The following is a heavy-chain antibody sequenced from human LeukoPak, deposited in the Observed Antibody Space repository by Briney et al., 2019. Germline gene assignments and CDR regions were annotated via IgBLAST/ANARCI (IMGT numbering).Heavy chain of an antibody. D-gene: IGHD4-23*01. CDR3: ARAVGGNEGGDY. Sequence: TGGPLRLSCAASGFTFSSYWMHWVRQAPGKGLVWVSRINSDGSSTSYADSVKGRFTISRDNAKNTLYLQMNSLRAEDTAVYYCARAVGGNEGGDYWGQGTLVTVSS. CDR1: GFTFSSYW. J-gene: IGHJ4*02. V-gene: IGHV3-74*01. CDR2: INSDGSST.